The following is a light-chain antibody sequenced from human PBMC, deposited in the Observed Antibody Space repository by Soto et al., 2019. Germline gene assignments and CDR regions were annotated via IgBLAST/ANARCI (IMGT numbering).Light chain of an antibody. CDR2: DDS. CDR1: QSISSW. CDR3: QQYNSYWT. Sequence: IQMTQSPSSLSASVGDRVTITCRASQSISSWLAWYQQKPGKAPKLLIYDDSSLESGVPSRFSGSGSGTEFTLTISSLQPDDFATYYRQQYNSYWTFGQGTRLEI. V-gene: IGKV1-5*01. J-gene: IGKJ5*01.